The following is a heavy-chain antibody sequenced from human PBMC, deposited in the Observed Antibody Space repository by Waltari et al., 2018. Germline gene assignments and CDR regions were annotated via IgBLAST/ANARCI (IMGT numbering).Heavy chain of an antibody. Sequence: QVQLQESGPGLVKPSETLSLTCTVSGGSISSYYWSWIRQPPGKGLGWIWYIYYSGSANYNPSLKSRVTISVDTSKNQFSLKLSSVTAADTAVYYCARADGDYWLGYWGQGTLVTVSS. D-gene: IGHD4-17*01. V-gene: IGHV4-59*01. CDR3: ARADGDYWLGY. CDR2: IYYSGSA. CDR1: GGSISSYY. J-gene: IGHJ4*02.